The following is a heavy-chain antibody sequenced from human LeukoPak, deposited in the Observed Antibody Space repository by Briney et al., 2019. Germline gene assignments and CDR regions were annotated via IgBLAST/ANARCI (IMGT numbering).Heavy chain of an antibody. D-gene: IGHD2-15*01. CDR3: ARDVVVVAATFLWFDP. CDR1: GGTFSSYA. CDR2: SIPIFGTA. V-gene: IGHV1-69*13. Sequence: SVKVSCKASGGTFSSYAISWVRQAPGQGLEWMGGSIPIFGTANYAQKFQGRVAITADESTSTAYMELSSLRSEDTAVYYCARDVVVVAATFLWFDPWGQGTLVTVSS. J-gene: IGHJ5*02.